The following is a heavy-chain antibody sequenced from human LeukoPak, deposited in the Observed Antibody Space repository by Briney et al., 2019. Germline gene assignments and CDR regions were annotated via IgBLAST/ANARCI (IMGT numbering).Heavy chain of an antibody. V-gene: IGHV4-59*08. CDR2: IYYSGST. Sequence: SSETLSLTCTVSGGSISSYYWSWIQQPPGKGLEWIGYIYYSGSTNYNPSLKSRVTISVDTSKNQFSLKLSSVTAADTAVYYCARYGSGSYSFGMDVWGQGTTVTVSS. CDR3: ARYGSGSYSFGMDV. J-gene: IGHJ6*02. CDR1: GGSISSYY. D-gene: IGHD3-10*01.